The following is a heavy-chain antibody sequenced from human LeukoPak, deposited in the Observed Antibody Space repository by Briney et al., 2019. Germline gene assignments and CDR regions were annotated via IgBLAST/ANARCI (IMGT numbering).Heavy chain of an antibody. CDR2: IYPGDCDT. J-gene: IGHJ3*02. D-gene: IGHD3-10*01. V-gene: IGHV5-51*01. CDR1: GCSFTSYW. Sequence: GGAPQIPCKGAGCSFTSYWVGWGRQMPGKYLEWMGIIYPGDCDTTYSPAFQEQGTISADKTISTTHLQWSSLNASDSGMYHCARGGFEKLFVVFDIWGQATMVTVSS. CDR3: ARGGFEKLFVVFDI.